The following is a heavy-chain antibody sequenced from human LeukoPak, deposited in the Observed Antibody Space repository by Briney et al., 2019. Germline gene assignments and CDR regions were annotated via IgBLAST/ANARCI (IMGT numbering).Heavy chain of an antibody. J-gene: IGHJ4*02. CDR2: ISASGRTT. V-gene: IGHV3-48*04. Sequence: PGGSLRLSCLASGLTLSNYGMNWARQAPGKGLEWLSYISASGRTTYYADSVKGRFSMSRDNANDSVFLEMNSLRVDDTALYYCARDLEEDWGQGTLVTVSS. CDR1: GLTLSNYG. CDR3: ARDLEED.